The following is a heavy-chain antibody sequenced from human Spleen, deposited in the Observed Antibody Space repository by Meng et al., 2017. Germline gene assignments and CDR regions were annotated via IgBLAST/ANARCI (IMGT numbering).Heavy chain of an antibody. CDR1: GGSFSDYY. J-gene: IGHJ4*02. CDR2: INHSGST. V-gene: IGHV4-34*01. Sequence: QVQLQQWGAGWLKPSETLSLPCVVSGGSFSDYYWSWIRQPPGKGLEWIGEINHSGSTNYNPSLESRATISVDTSQNNLSLKLSSVTAADSAVYYCARGPTTMAHDFDYWGQGTLVTVSS. CDR3: ARGPTTMAHDFDY. D-gene: IGHD4-11*01.